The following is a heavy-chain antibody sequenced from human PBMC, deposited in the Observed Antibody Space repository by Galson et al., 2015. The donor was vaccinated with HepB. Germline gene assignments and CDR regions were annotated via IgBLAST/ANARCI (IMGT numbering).Heavy chain of an antibody. CDR2: ISYDGSTQ. CDR1: GFIFSHHA. J-gene: IGHJ1*01. V-gene: IGHV3-30*04. D-gene: IGHD4-17*01. CDR3: VKDGGCVYGDYDGYFQS. Sequence: SLRLSCAASGFIFSHHALHWVRRAPGKGLEWVAFISYDGSTQYYADSVKGRFTVSRDSAENTMFLQMDSLRVEDTAIYYCVKDGGCVYGDYDGYFQSWGQGALVTVSS.